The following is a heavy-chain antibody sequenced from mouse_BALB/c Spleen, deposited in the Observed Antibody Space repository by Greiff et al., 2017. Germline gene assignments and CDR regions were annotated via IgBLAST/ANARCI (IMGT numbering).Heavy chain of an antibody. CDR1: GFTFSSYA. D-gene: IGHD2-1*01. J-gene: IGHJ3*01. V-gene: IGHV5-9-4*01. Sequence: EVLLVESGGGLVKPGGSLKLSCAASGFTFSSYAMSWVRQSPEKRLEWVAEISSGGSYTYFPDTVTGRFTISRDNAKNTLYLEMSSLRSEDTAMYYCAYGNYEGFAYWGQGTLVTVSA. CDR2: ISSGGSYT. CDR3: AYGNYEGFAY.